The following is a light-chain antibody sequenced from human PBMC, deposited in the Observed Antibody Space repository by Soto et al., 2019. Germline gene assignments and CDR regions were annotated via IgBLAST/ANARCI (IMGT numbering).Light chain of an antibody. CDR1: RSVSSSY. Sequence: EIVLTQSPGTLSLSPGERATLSCRASRSVSSSYLAWYQQKPGQAPRLLIYGASSRATGIPARFSGSGSGTEFTLTISSLQSEDFAVYYCQQYNNWPQTFGQGTKVGIK. V-gene: IGKV3D-15*01. J-gene: IGKJ1*01. CDR3: QQYNNWPQT. CDR2: GAS.